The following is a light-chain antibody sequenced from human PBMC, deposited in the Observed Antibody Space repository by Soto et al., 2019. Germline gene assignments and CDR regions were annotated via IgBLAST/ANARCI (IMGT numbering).Light chain of an antibody. CDR1: SSDVGGYNL. Sequence: QSVLTQPASVSGSPGQSITISCTGTSSDVGGYNLVSWYQQHPGKAPKLMIYEVTNRPSGVSNRFSGSKSGNTASLTISGLQAEDEADYYCSSYKSLSTLFGNGTKVTV. J-gene: IGLJ1*01. V-gene: IGLV2-14*01. CDR2: EVT. CDR3: SSYKSLSTL.